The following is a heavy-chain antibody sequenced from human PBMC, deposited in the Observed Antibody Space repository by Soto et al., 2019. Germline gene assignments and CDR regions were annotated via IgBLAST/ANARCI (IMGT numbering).Heavy chain of an antibody. CDR3: AQGWFGESYSY. CDR1: GGSFSGYY. D-gene: IGHD3-10*01. J-gene: IGHJ4*02. CDR2: INHSGST. Sequence: SETLSLTCAVYGGSFSGYYWSWIRQPPGKGLEWIGEINHSGSTNYNPSLKSRVTISVDTSKNQFSLKLSSVTAADTAVYYCAQGWFGESYSYWGQGTLVTVSS. V-gene: IGHV4-34*01.